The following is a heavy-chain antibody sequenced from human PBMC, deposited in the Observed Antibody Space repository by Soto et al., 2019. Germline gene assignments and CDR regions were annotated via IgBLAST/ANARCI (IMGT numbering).Heavy chain of an antibody. J-gene: IGHJ6*03. CDR1: GGSISSGGYY. CDR2: IYYSGST. V-gene: IGHV4-31*03. Sequence: SETLSLTCTVAGGSISSGGYYWSWIRQKPGKGLEWIGYIYYSGSTYYNPSLKSRVTISVDTSKNQFSLKLSSVTAADTAVYYCARLSGYSTKDGLYYYMDVWGKGTTVTVSS. CDR3: ARLSGYSTKDGLYYYMDV. D-gene: IGHD6-13*01.